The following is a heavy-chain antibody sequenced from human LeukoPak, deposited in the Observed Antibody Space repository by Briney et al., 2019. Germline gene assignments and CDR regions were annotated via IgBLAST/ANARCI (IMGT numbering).Heavy chain of an antibody. CDR2: INPNSGGT. CDR3: ARFAGYYYDSSGYYPFDY. Sequence: GASVKVSCKASGYTFTGYYMHWVRQAPGQGLEWMGWINPNSGGTNYAQKFQGRVTMTRDTSISTAYMELSRLRSDDTDVYYCARFAGYYYDSSGYYPFDYWGQGTLVTVSS. D-gene: IGHD3-22*01. J-gene: IGHJ4*02. V-gene: IGHV1-2*02. CDR1: GYTFTGYY.